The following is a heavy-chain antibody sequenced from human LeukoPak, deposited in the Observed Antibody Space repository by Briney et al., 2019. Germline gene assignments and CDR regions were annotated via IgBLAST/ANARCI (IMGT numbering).Heavy chain of an antibody. CDR1: GGSFSSNY. J-gene: IGHJ4*03. Sequence: SETLSLTCAVYGGSFSSNYWSWIRQSPGKGLEWIAEINHRGDTNYNPSAKSRVTISVDTSKNQFSLKVTSLTAADTAVYYCARGPTISETGYFDYWGQGTLVAVSS. D-gene: IGHD1-1*01. CDR2: INHRGDT. V-gene: IGHV4-34*01. CDR3: ARGPTISETGYFDY.